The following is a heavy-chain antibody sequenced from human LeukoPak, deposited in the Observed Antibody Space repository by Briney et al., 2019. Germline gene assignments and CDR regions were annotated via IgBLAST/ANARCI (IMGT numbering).Heavy chain of an antibody. CDR2: IIPIFGTA. Sequence: SVKVSCMASGGAFSSYAISWVRQAPGQGLEWMGGIIPIFGTANYAQKFQGRVTITADESTSTAYMELSSLRSEDTAVYYCARVALADPYYDFWSGYQYLDYWGQGTLVTVSS. CDR3: ARVALADPYYDFWSGYQYLDY. V-gene: IGHV1-69*13. J-gene: IGHJ4*02. D-gene: IGHD3-3*01. CDR1: GGAFSSYA.